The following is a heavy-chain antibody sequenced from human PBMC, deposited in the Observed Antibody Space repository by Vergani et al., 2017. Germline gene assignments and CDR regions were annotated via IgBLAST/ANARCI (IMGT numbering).Heavy chain of an antibody. V-gene: IGHV4-31*03. Sequence: QVQLQESGPGLVKPSQTLSLTCTVSGGSISSGGYYWSWIRQPPGKGLEWIGEINHSGSTNYNPSLKSRVTISVDTSKNQFSLKLSSVTAADTAVYYCARGLYYDFWSGDYYDSSGYPYYFDYWGQGTLVTVSS. CDR2: INHSGST. CDR1: GGSISSGGYY. J-gene: IGHJ4*02. D-gene: IGHD3-22*01. CDR3: ARGLYYDFWSGDYYDSSGYPYYFDY.